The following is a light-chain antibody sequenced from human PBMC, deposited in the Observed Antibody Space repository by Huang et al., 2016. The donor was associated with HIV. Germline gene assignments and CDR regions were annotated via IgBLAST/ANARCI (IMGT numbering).Light chain of an antibody. V-gene: IGKV3-20*01. CDR1: QTVSNKH. CDR2: DAS. CDR3: QQYGTSPLT. J-gene: IGKJ4*01. Sequence: EVVLTQSPGTLSLSPGERATLSCRASQTVSNKHLAWYQQKPGQAPRLLIYDASSRDTGIPERFSGSGSGTAFTLTISRLEPEDFAIYYCQQYGTSPLTFGGGTKVEIK.